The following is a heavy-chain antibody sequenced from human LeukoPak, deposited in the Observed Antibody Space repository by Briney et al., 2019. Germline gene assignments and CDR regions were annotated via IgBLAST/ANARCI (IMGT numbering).Heavy chain of an antibody. D-gene: IGHD3-3*01. J-gene: IGHJ5*02. CDR2: IYYSGSI. CDR1: GGSISSYY. V-gene: IGHV4-59*01. CDR3: AREGVSRYNWFDP. Sequence: PSETLSLTCTVSGGSISSYYWSWIRQPPGKGLEWIGYIYYSGSINYNPSLKSRVTISVDTSKNQFSLKLSSVTAADTAVYYCAREGVSRYNWFDPWGQGTLVTVSS.